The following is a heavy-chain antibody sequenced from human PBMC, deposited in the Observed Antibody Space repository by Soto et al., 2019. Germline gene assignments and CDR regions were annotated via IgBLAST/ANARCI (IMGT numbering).Heavy chain of an antibody. J-gene: IGHJ6*02. V-gene: IGHV1-69*13. CDR2: IIPIFGTA. Sequence: SVKVSCKASGGTFSSYAISWVRQAPGQGLEWMGGIIPIFGTANYAQKFQGRVTTTADESTSTAYMELSSLRSEDTAVYYCARRYYYDSSGYPYYYYYGMDVWGQGTAVTVSS. CDR1: GGTFSSYA. CDR3: ARRYYYDSSGYPYYYYYGMDV. D-gene: IGHD3-22*01.